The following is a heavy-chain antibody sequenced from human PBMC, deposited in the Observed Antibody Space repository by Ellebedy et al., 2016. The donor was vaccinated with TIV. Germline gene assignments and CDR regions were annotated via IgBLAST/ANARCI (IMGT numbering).Heavy chain of an antibody. CDR1: GYTFSGYY. J-gene: IGHJ2*01. Sequence: ASVKVSCKASGYTFSGYYVHWVRQAPGQGLEWIGWINPNNSDTNYAQKFQGRVTMTRDTSISTAYMDLSRLRSDDTAVYYCARGPYGGISVWYFDVWGRGTLVTVSS. V-gene: IGHV1-2*02. D-gene: IGHD4-23*01. CDR3: ARGPYGGISVWYFDV. CDR2: INPNNSDT.